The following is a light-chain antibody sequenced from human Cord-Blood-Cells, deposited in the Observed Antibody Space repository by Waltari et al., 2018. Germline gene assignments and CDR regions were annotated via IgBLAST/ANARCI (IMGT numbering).Light chain of an antibody. CDR1: QSVSSN. V-gene: IGKV3-15*01. CDR2: GAS. Sequence: EIVMTQSPATLSVSPGERATLSCRASQSVSSNLAWYQQKPGQAPRLLIYGASTRATGIPARFSGSGFGTEFHLTISSLPSEDFAVYYCQQYNNWPLTFGGGTKVEIK. CDR3: QQYNNWPLT. J-gene: IGKJ4*01.